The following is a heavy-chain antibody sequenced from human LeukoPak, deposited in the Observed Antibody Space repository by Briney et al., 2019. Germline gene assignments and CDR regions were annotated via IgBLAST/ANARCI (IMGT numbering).Heavy chain of an antibody. D-gene: IGHD1-7*01. Sequence: GGSLRLSCAASGFTFSSYAMHWVRQAPGKGLEWVAVISYDGSNKYYADSVKGRFTISRDNSKNTLYLQMNSLRAEDTAVYYCSTGTDFDYWGQGTLVTVSS. J-gene: IGHJ4*02. V-gene: IGHV3-30-3*01. CDR1: GFTFSSYA. CDR3: STGTDFDY. CDR2: ISYDGSNK.